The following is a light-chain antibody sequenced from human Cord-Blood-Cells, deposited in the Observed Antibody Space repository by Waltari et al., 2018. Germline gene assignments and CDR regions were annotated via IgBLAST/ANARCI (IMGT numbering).Light chain of an antibody. Sequence: QSALTQPASVSGSPGQSITISCTGTSSAVGGYNYVSWYQQPPGKAPKLMIYDVSNRPSGVSNRFSGSKSGNTASLTISGLQAEDEADYYCSSYTSSSTPLVFGGGTKLTVL. V-gene: IGLV2-14*01. CDR3: SSYTSSSTPLV. J-gene: IGLJ3*02. CDR1: SSAVGGYNY. CDR2: DVS.